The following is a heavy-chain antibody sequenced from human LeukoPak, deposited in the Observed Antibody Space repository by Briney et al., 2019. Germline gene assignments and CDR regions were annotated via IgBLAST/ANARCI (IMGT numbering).Heavy chain of an antibody. Sequence: PGGSLRLSCAASGFTFSSYAMHWVRQAPGKGLEYVSAISSNGGSTYYANSVKGRFTISRDNSKNTLYLQMGSLRAEDMAVYYCARGKQLVRGGLDYWGQGTLVTVSS. V-gene: IGHV3-64*01. CDR2: ISSNGGST. CDR1: GFTFSSYA. D-gene: IGHD6-13*01. CDR3: ARGKQLVRGGLDY. J-gene: IGHJ4*02.